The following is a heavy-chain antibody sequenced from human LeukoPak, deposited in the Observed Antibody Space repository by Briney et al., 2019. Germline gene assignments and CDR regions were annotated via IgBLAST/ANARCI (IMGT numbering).Heavy chain of an antibody. V-gene: IGHV1-2*02. CDR2: INPNSGGT. CDR1: GYTFSGYN. CDR3: ARSAGIVAAGAAAY. Sequence: ASVKVSCKASGYTFSGYNMHWVRQAPGQGLEWMGWINPNSGGTNYAQKFQGRITITRDTSTSTVNMELSGLRSDDTAVYYCARSAGIVAAGAAAYWGQGTLVTVSS. J-gene: IGHJ4*02. D-gene: IGHD1-26*01.